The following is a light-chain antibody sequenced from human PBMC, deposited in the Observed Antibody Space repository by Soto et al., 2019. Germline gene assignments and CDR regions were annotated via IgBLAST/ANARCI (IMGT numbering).Light chain of an antibody. J-gene: IGKJ4*01. CDR1: QSIRNW. CDR3: QQGNSFPLT. CDR2: AAS. V-gene: IGKV1-12*01. Sequence: DIQMTQSPSSVSASVGDRVTITCRASQSIRNWLAWFQQKPGEAPRLLIYAASSLHSGVPSRFSGSGSGTEFTLTISGLQHEDFATYYCQQGNSFPLTFGGGTKVEIK.